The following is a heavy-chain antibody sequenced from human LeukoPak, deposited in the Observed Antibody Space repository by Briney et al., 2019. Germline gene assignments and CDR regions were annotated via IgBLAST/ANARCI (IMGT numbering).Heavy chain of an antibody. Sequence: GGSLRLSCAASGFTFSSYAMSWVRQAPGKGLEWVSAISGSGGSTYYADSVKGRFTISRDNSKNTLYLQMNSLRAEDTAVYYCAKGGIGYCSSTSCIPFDYWGQGTLVTVSS. V-gene: IGHV3-23*01. CDR2: ISGSGGST. CDR1: GFTFSSYA. D-gene: IGHD2-2*03. CDR3: AKGGIGYCSSTSCIPFDY. J-gene: IGHJ4*02.